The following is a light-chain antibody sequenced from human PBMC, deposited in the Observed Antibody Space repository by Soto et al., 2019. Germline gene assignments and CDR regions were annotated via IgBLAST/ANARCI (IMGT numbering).Light chain of an antibody. V-gene: IGKV1-5*01. Sequence: DIQMTQSPSTLSASVGDRATITCRASQSISSWLAWYQQKPGKAPKLLIYDASSLESGVPSRFSGSGSGTEFTLTISSLQPDDFATYYCQQYNSYSGTFGQGTKVEIK. CDR2: DAS. J-gene: IGKJ1*01. CDR3: QQYNSYSGT. CDR1: QSISSW.